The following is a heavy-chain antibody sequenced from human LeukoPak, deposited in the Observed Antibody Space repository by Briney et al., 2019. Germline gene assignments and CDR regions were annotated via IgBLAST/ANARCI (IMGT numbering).Heavy chain of an antibody. CDR2: IYTSGST. J-gene: IGHJ4*02. V-gene: IGHV4-61*02. D-gene: IGHD3-22*01. CDR1: GGSISSGSYY. Sequence: PSQTLSLTCTVSGGSISSGSYYWSWIRQPAGKGLEWIGRIYTSGSTNYNPSLKSRVTISVDTSKNQFSLKLSSVTAADTAVYYCARDPQTYDSSGYYGFYFDYWGQGTLVTASS. CDR3: ARDPQTYDSSGYYGFYFDY.